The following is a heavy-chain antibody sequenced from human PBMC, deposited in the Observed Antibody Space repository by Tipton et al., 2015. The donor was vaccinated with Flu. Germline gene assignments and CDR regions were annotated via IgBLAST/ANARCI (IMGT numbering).Heavy chain of an antibody. J-gene: IGHJ3*02. D-gene: IGHD3-3*01. Sequence: SLRLSCAASGFTFSSYSMNWVRQAPGKGLEWVSSISSSSSYIYYADSVKGRFTISRDNAKNSLYLQMNSLRAEDTAVYYCASTIFGRVGGAFDIWGQGTMVTVSS. CDR3: ASTIFGRVGGAFDI. CDR2: ISSSSSYI. V-gene: IGHV3-21*01. CDR1: GFTFSSYS.